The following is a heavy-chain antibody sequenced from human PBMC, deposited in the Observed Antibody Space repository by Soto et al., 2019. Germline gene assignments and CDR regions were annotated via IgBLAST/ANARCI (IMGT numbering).Heavy chain of an antibody. CDR3: TTDLDIVVVTSSC. D-gene: IGHD2-21*02. CDR2: IKSKTDGGTT. V-gene: IGHV3-15*07. Sequence: EVQLVESGGGLVKPGGSLRLSCAASGFTFSNAWMNWVRQAPGKGLEWVGRIKSKTDGGTTDYAAPVKGRFTISRDDSKNTLYLQMNSLKTEDTAVYYCTTDLDIVVVTSSCWGQGTLVTVSP. J-gene: IGHJ4*02. CDR1: GFTFSNAW.